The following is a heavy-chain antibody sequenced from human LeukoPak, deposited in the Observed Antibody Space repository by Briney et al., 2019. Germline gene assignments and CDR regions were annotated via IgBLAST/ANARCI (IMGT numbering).Heavy chain of an antibody. CDR2: ISYDGSNK. Sequence: SCKASGFTFSSYAMHWVRQAPGKGLEWVAVISYDGSNKYYADSVKGRFTISRDNSKNTLYLQMNSLRAEDTAVYYCARDPWADIAVAGRLDYWGQGTLVTVSS. D-gene: IGHD6-19*01. V-gene: IGHV3-30*04. CDR1: GFTFSSYA. J-gene: IGHJ4*02. CDR3: ARDPWADIAVAGRLDY.